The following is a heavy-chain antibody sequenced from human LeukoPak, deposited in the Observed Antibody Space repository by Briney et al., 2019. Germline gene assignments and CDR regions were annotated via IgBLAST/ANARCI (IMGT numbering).Heavy chain of an antibody. J-gene: IGHJ6*03. CDR1: GYTFTSYG. CDR3: ARVVFGGARYDSSGYYYGPLELLFADYYYYMDV. V-gene: IGHV1-18*01. D-gene: IGHD3-22*01. Sequence: ASVKVSCKASGYTFTSYGISWVRQAPGQGLEWMGWISAYNGNTNYAQKLQGRVTMTTDTSTSTAYMELRSLRSDDTAVYYCARVVFGGARYDSSGYYYGPLELLFADYYYYMDVWGKGTTVTVSS. CDR2: ISAYNGNT.